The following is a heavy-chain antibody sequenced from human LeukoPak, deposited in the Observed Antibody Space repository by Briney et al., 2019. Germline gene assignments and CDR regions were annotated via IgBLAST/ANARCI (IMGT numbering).Heavy chain of an antibody. J-gene: IGHJ4*02. Sequence: SGPTLVKPTQTLTLTCTFSGFSLTTSGVGVGWIRQPPGKALECLALIYWDDDKRYSPSLKSRLTITKDTSKNQVVLTMTNMDPVDTATYYCAHWSTAAAGKDWGQGTLAIVSS. CDR3: AHWSTAAAGKD. CDR1: GFSLTTSGVG. V-gene: IGHV2-5*02. D-gene: IGHD6-13*01. CDR2: IYWDDDK.